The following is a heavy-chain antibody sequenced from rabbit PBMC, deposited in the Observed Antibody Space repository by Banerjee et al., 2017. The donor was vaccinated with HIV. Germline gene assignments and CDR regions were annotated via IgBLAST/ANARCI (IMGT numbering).Heavy chain of an antibody. D-gene: IGHD6-1*01. CDR2: INTSSGNT. CDR3: ARDGYGGYGLYL. V-gene: IGHV1S45*01. J-gene: IGHJ4*01. CDR1: GFSFSNKYV. Sequence: QEQLEESGGDLVKPEGSLTLTCTASGFSFSNKYVMCWVRRAPGKGLEWIACINTSSGNTVYASWAKGRFTISKTSSTTVTLQMTSLTAADTATYFCARDGYGGYGLYLWGPGTLVTVS.